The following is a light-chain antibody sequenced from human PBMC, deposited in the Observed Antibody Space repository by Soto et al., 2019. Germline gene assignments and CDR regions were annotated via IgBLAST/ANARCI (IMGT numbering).Light chain of an antibody. Sequence: QAVVTQPPSVSGAPGQRVIISCTGSSSNIGAGYDVHWYQQLPGTAPRLLIYDNNNRPSGVPARFSVSKSDTSASLASTGLEPEDEADYDCQSFSSSLSGSYVFGTGTRLTVL. V-gene: IGLV1-40*01. CDR1: SSNIGAGYD. CDR2: DNN. J-gene: IGLJ1*01. CDR3: QSFSSSLSGSYV.